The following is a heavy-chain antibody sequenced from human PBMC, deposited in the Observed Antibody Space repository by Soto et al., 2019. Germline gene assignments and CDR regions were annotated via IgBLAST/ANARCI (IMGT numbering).Heavy chain of an antibody. CDR2: INHSGST. D-gene: IGHD2-15*01. CDR1: GGSFSGYY. Sequence: QVQLQQWGAGLLKPSETLSLTCAVYGGSFSGYYWSWIRQPPGKGLEWIGEINHSGSTNYNPSPKSLVTISVDTSKNQLSLKLSSVTAADKYVYYCARYRYCSGSSCYYYCYYMDVWGNGTTVTVAS. CDR3: ARYRYCSGSSCYYYCYYMDV. V-gene: IGHV4-34*01. J-gene: IGHJ6*03.